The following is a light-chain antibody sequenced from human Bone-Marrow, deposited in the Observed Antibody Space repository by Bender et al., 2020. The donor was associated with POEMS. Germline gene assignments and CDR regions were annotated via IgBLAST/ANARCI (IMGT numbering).Light chain of an antibody. CDR3: SSYAGSNNLV. CDR2: DVS. Sequence: QSALTQPRSVSGSPGQSVTISCTGGSSDVGGYNYVTWYQQDPGKAPKLMIYDVSKRPSGVPVRFSGSKSGNTASLTVSGLQAEDEADYYCSSYAGSNNLVFGGGTKLTVL. J-gene: IGLJ2*01. V-gene: IGLV2-11*01. CDR1: SSDVGGYNY.